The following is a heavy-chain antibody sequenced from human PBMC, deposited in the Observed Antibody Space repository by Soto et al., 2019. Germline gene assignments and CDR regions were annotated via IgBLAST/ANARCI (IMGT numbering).Heavy chain of an antibody. CDR3: ARRGYSYGDYYFDY. Sequence: SVNVSCKASGGTFSSYAISWVRQAPGQGLEWMGGIIPIFGTANYAQKFQGRVTITADESTSTAYMELSSLRSEDTAVYYCARRGYSYGDYYFDYWGQGTLVTVSS. CDR1: GGTFSSYA. CDR2: IIPIFGTA. V-gene: IGHV1-69*13. D-gene: IGHD5-18*01. J-gene: IGHJ4*02.